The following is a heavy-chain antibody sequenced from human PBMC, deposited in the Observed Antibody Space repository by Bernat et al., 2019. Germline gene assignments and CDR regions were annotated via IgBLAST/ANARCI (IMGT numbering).Heavy chain of an antibody. CDR3: AKDWGCSSTSCYKNPNNYYYYYGMDV. Sequence: QVQLVESGGGVVQPGGSLRLSCAASGFTFSSYGMHWVRQAPGKGLEWVAFIWYDGSNKYYADSVKGRFTISRDNSKNTLYLQMNSLRAEDTAVYYCAKDWGCSSTSCYKNPNNYYYYYGMDVWGQGTTVTVSS. D-gene: IGHD2-2*02. J-gene: IGHJ6*02. CDR1: GFTFSSYG. V-gene: IGHV3-30*02. CDR2: IWYDGSNK.